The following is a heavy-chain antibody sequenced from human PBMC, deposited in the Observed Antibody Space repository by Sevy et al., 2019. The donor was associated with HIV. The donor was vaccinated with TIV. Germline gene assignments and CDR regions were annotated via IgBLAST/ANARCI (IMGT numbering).Heavy chain of an antibody. CDR1: GVPMRTSYY. CDR3: GRLYFFGSGDRNVDS. Sequence: SETLSLTCNVSGVPMRTSYYWGWIRQSPEKRLEWIGAIYYTGTTYYNPSLKSRLTISVDTSNSQFSLRLTSVTAADTVVYYCGRLYFFGSGDRNVDSWGQRTLVTVSS. D-gene: IGHD3-22*01. J-gene: IGHJ4*02. CDR2: IYYTGTT. V-gene: IGHV4-39*01.